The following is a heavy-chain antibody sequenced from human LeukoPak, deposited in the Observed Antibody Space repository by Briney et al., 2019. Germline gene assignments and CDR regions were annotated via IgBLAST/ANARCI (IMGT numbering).Heavy chain of an antibody. Sequence: GASVKVSCKASGGTFSSYAISWVRQAPGQGLEWMGRIIPILGIANYAQKFQGRVTITADKSTSTAYMELSSLRSEDTAVYYCARVGRVVPAAIENWFDPWGQGTLVTVSS. J-gene: IGHJ5*02. V-gene: IGHV1-69*04. CDR2: IIPILGIA. CDR1: GGTFSSYA. CDR3: ARVGRVVPAAIENWFDP. D-gene: IGHD2-2*01.